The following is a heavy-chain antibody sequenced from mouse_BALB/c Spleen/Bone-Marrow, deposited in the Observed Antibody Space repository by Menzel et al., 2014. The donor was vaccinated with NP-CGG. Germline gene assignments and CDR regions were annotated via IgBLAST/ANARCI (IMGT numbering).Heavy chain of an antibody. CDR1: GYTFTDYV. CDR2: IYPGSGST. Sequence: VQRVESGPELVKPGASVKVSCKASGYTFTDYVISWVKQRTGQGLEWIGEIYPGSGSTYYNEKFKGKATLTADKSSNTAYMQLSSLTSEDSAVYFCARGLGLPFYAMDYWGQGTSVTVSA. V-gene: IGHV1-77*01. D-gene: IGHD3-1*01. J-gene: IGHJ4*01. CDR3: ARGLGLPFYAMDY.